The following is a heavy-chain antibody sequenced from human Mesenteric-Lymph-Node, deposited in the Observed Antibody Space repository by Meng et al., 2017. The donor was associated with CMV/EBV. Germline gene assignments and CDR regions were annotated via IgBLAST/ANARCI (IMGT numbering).Heavy chain of an antibody. D-gene: IGHD1-26*01. CDR2: IYHTGDT. V-gene: IGHV4-38-2*02. CDR1: GYSVTSGYD. Sequence: GSLRLSCTVSGYSVTSGYDWGWRRQPPGRGLEWIASIYHTGDTYYDPSLRGRVTTLRDSSKNQFSLKVTSVPAADAAVYYCAVGNRERWEYWGQGTLVTVSS. J-gene: IGHJ4*02. CDR3: AVGNRERWEY.